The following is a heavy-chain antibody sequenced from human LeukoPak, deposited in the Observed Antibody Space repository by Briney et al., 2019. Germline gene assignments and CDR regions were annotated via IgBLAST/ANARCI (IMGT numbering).Heavy chain of an antibody. CDR2: IGYARSNK. CDR1: GFTFSSYG. Sequence: SGRSLRLSCAASGFTFSSYGMHWVRQAPGKGLGWVTVIGYARSNKYYADSVKGRFTISRDNSKNTLYLQMNSLRAEDTAVYYCARDRDTAMVTPYYYGMDVWGQGTTVTVSS. D-gene: IGHD5-18*01. V-gene: IGHV3-33*01. J-gene: IGHJ6*02. CDR3: ARDRDTAMVTPYYYGMDV.